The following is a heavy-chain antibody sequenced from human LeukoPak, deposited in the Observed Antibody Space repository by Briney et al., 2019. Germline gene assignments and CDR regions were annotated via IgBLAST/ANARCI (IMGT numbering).Heavy chain of an antibody. CDR2: IYYSGST. J-gene: IGHJ4*02. V-gene: IGHV4-39*07. D-gene: IGHD3-10*01. Sequence: SETLSLTCTVSGGSISSSSYYWGWIRQPPGKGLEWIGSIYYSGSTYYNPSLKSRVTISVDASKNQFSLKLSSVTAADTAVYYCARDGEYYFGYWGQGTLVTVSS. CDR1: GGSISSSSYY. CDR3: ARDGEYYFGY.